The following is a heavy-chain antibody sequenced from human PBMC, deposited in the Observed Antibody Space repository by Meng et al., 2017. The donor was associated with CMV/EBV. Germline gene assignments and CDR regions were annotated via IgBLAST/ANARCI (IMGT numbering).Heavy chain of an antibody. CDR3: TRDLVLQFLESYFDY. CDR1: GFTFGDYA. J-gene: IGHJ4*02. Sequence: GGSLRLSCTASGFTFGDYAMSWVRQAPGKGLEWVGFIRSKAYGGTTEYAASVKGRFTISRDDSKSIAYLQMNSLKTEDTAVYYCTRDLVLQFLESYFDYWGQGTLVTVSS. V-gene: IGHV3-49*04. CDR2: IRSKAYGGTT. D-gene: IGHD3-3*01.